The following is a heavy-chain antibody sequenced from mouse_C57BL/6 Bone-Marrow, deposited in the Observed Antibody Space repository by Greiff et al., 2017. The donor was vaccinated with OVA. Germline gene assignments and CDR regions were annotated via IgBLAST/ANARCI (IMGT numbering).Heavy chain of an antibody. V-gene: IGHV5-16*01. D-gene: IGHD1-1*01. CDR2: LTYDGSST. Sequence: DVKLVASEGGLVQPGSSMKLSCTASGFPFSDYYMAWVRQVPDQVLEWVANLTYDGSSTYSLYSLPSRFFISSDNAKNILYLQMSSLKSEDTATYYCARASYYGSSYWYFDVWGTGTTVTVSS. J-gene: IGHJ1*03. CDR3: ARASYYGSSYWYFDV. CDR1: GFPFSDYY.